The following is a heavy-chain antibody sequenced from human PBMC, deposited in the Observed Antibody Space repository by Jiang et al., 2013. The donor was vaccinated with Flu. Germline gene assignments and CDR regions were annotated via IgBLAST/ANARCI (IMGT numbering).Heavy chain of an antibody. CDR2: IYYSGST. V-gene: IGHV4-31*02. Sequence: SGGSISSGGYYWSWIRQHPGKGLEWIGYIYYSGSTYYNPSLKSRVTISVDTSKNQFSLKLSSVTAADTAVYYCASGTHRPPFDYWGQGTLVTVSS. D-gene: IGHD1-7*01. J-gene: IGHJ4*02. CDR3: ASGTHRPPFDY. CDR1: GGSISSGGYY.